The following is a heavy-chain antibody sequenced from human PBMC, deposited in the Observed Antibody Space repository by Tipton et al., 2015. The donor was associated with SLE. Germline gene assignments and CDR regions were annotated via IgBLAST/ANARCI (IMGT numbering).Heavy chain of an antibody. Sequence: QVQLVQSGPEVKPSETLSLTCVVSGASINSDSWGWIRQPPGKRLEWIGNIYYTGTTIYNPSLNSRVTISGDTSKNQFSLKLSSVTAADTAVYYCAKIGDMGAARWRNWFDPWGQGTLVTVSS. J-gene: IGHJ5*02. CDR3: AKIGDMGAARWRNWFDP. CDR1: GASINSDS. CDR2: IYYTGTT. D-gene: IGHD6-6*01. V-gene: IGHV4-59*01.